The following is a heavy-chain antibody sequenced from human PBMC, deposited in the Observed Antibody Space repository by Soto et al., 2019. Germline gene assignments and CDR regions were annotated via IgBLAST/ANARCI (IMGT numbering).Heavy chain of an antibody. J-gene: IGHJ5*02. Sequence: QVQLVQSGAEVKKPGASVKVSCKASGYTFTSHDINWMRQATGQGLEWMGWMNPNSGHTNYAQKFQGRVTMTRDTSISTAHMELTNLRSEDTAKYYCASDMSTTWGQGTLVTVSS. CDR3: ASDMSTT. V-gene: IGHV1-8*01. CDR2: MNPNSGHT. CDR1: GYTFTSHD. D-gene: IGHD2-2*01.